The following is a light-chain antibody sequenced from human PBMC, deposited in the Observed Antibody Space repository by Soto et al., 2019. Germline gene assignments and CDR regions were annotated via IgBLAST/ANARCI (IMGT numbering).Light chain of an antibody. J-gene: IGKJ1*01. CDR3: QQYYSYPRT. CDR1: QGISSY. CDR2: AAS. V-gene: IGKV1-8*01. Sequence: AILMTQSPSSFSASTGDRVTITCRACQGISSYLAWYQQKPGKAPKLLIYAASTLQSGVPSRFSGSGSGTDFTLTISCLQSEDFATYYCQQYYSYPRTFGQGTKVDIK.